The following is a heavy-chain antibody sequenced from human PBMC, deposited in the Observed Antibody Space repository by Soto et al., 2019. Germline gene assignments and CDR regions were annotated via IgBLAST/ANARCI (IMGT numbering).Heavy chain of an antibody. CDR2: ISWNSGSI. CDR1: GFTFDDYA. V-gene: IGHV3-9*01. CDR3: AKDIGVGGADIFDF. D-gene: IGHD1-26*01. Sequence: EVQLVASGGGLVQPGRSLRLSCVGSGFTFDDYAMNWVRQGPGKGLEWVSGISWNSGSIAYAESVKGRFTISRDNAKNSLYLQMNSLRVEDTAMYYCAKDIGVGGADIFDFRGRGTLVTVSS. J-gene: IGHJ4*02.